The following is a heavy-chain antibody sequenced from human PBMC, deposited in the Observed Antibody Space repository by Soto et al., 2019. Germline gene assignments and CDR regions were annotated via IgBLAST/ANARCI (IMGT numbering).Heavy chain of an antibody. D-gene: IGHD2-8*01. CDR1: GFTLWNYA. J-gene: IGHJ4*02. Sequence: SLRLSCAASGFTLWNYAMSWVRQAPGKGLEWVSAIGGRGSSTYYVDSVKGRFTISRDSSKNTLYLQMNSLRAEDTAIYYCAKLRDFVVLHAEILDYWGPGTLVTVSS. CDR3: AKLRDFVVLHAEILDY. V-gene: IGHV3-23*01. CDR2: IGGRGSST.